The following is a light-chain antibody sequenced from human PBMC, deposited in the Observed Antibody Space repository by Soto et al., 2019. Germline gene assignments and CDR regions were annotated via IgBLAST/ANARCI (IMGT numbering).Light chain of an antibody. CDR1: QTINSW. CDR3: QQYSSYWT. CDR2: DAS. J-gene: IGKJ1*01. V-gene: IGKV1-5*01. Sequence: DIQMTQSPSTLSASVGDRVTITCRASQTINSWLAWYQQKPGKAPRLLIYDASSLESGVPSRFSGSGSGTEFTLTISSRQPDDFATYYCQQYSSYWTFGQGTKVEIK.